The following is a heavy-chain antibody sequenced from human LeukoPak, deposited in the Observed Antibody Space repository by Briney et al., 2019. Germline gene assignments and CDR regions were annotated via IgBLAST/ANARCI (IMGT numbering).Heavy chain of an antibody. CDR3: ARDKSRTYGSADAFDI. CDR1: GGSISSYY. V-gene: IGHV4-4*07. D-gene: IGHD3-10*01. CDR2: IYISGST. J-gene: IGHJ3*02. Sequence: SETLSLTCSVSGGSISSYYWNWIRQPAGKGLEWIGRIYISGSTNYNPSLKSRVTMSVDTSKNQFSLKLGSVTAADTAVYYCARDKSRTYGSADAFDIWGQGTMVTVSS.